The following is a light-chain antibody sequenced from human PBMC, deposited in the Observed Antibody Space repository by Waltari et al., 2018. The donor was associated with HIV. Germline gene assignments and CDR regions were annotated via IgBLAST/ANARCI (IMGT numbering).Light chain of an antibody. Sequence: IVLTQSPVTLSLSPGERATLSCRASQSVSSCYLAWYQQKPGQAPRLLIYGASSRATGVPDRFSGSGAGTDFTLTISRLEPEDFAVYYCQQYGSSPLTFGPGTKVAIK. CDR3: QQYGSSPLT. J-gene: IGKJ3*01. V-gene: IGKV3-20*01. CDR2: GAS. CDR1: QSVSSCY.